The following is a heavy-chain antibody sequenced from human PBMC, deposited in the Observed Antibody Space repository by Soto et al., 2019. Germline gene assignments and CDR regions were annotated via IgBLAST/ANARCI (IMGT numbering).Heavy chain of an antibody. J-gene: IGHJ6*02. V-gene: IGHV3-43*01. CDR3: AKGLGYCISTSCYDAYYSGMDV. CDR2: ISWDGGST. D-gene: IGHD2-2*01. CDR1: SFTFDDYT. Sequence: PGCSLRLSCASNSFTFDDYTMHWVHQAAGTGLEWVSLISWDGGSTYYADSVKGRFTISRDNSKNSLYLQMNSLRTEDTALYYCAKGLGYCISTSCYDAYYSGMDVWGQGT.